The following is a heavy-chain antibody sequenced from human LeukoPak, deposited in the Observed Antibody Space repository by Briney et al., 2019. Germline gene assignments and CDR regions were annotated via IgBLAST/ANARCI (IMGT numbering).Heavy chain of an antibody. J-gene: IGHJ4*02. V-gene: IGHV3-15*01. D-gene: IGHD3-16*02. CDR1: GFTFSNAW. Sequence: GGSLRLSCAASGFTFSNAWMNWVRQAPGKGLEWVGRIKSKTDGGTTDYAAPVTGRFTISRDDSKNTLYVQLNSLKTEDTAVYYCTWGSYRDQVDYWGQGTLVTVS. CDR2: IKSKTDGGTT. CDR3: TWGSYRDQVDY.